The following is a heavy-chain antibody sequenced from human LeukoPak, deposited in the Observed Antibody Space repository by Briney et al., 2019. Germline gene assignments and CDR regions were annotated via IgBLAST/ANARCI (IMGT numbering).Heavy chain of an antibody. CDR3: VREGQMAY. CDR2: IQRDGSEK. Sequence: PGGSLRLSCVASGFTFRAYWMNWVRQAPGKGLEWVANIQRDGSEKNYVDSVKGRFTISRDNAKNSLYLQMNSLRAEDTAVYYCVREGQMAYWGRGTLVTVSS. CDR1: GFTFRAYW. V-gene: IGHV3-7*01. J-gene: IGHJ4*02. D-gene: IGHD5-24*01.